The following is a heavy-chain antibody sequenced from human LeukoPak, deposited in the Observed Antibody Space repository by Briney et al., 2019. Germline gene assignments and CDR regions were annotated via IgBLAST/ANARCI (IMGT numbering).Heavy chain of an antibody. CDR1: GFTFSNSS. CDR2: ISFSNTTI. Sequence: SGGSLRLSCAASGFTFSNSSVNWVRQSPGKGLEWISYISFSNTTIYYADSVKGRFTISRDKAKNSLYLQMNSLRAEDTAVYYCASGGATSFDYWGQGTLVTVSS. D-gene: IGHD1-26*01. J-gene: IGHJ4*02. CDR3: ASGGATSFDY. V-gene: IGHV3-48*01.